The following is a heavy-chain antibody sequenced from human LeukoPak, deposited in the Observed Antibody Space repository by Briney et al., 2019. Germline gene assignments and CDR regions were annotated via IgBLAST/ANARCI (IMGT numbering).Heavy chain of an antibody. Sequence: PSETLSLTCAVSGYSISSGYYWGWLRQPPGKGLEWIGSIYCSGRTYYNPSLESRVTISVDTSKKKFSPKLSSVRAAETTVYYCARPGGYSYGWNYWGQGTLVTVSS. CDR2: IYCSGRT. CDR1: GYSISSGYY. J-gene: IGHJ4*02. D-gene: IGHD5-18*01. V-gene: IGHV4-38-2*01. CDR3: ARPGGYSYGWNY.